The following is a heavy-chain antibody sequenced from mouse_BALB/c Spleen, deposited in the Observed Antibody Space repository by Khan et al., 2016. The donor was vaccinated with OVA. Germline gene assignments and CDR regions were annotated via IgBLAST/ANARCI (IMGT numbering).Heavy chain of an antibody. J-gene: IGHJ4*01. CDR2: IWGDGST. V-gene: IGHV2-6-7*01. CDR3: ARAYYGNYREAMDY. Sequence: VQLVESGPGLVAPSQRLSITCTVSGFSLTGYGVNWVRQPPGKGLVWLGMIWGDGSTDYNSVLQSRLSISKDNSKSQIFLKMNSLQTDDTARYYCARAYYGNYREAMDYWGQGTSVTVSS. CDR1: GFSLTGYG. D-gene: IGHD2-10*01.